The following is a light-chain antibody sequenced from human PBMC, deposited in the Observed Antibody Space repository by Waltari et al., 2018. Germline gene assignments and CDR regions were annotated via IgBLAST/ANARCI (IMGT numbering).Light chain of an antibody. Sequence: DIQMTQSPSTLSASVGDRVTITCRASQSISTWLAWYQQIPGEAPKLLIYKASSLESGVPSRFSVSGSWTEFTLTISSLRPDDFATYYCQQYNESPYTFGQWTKLEIK. V-gene: IGKV1-5*03. CDR1: QSISTW. CDR3: QQYNESPYT. J-gene: IGKJ2*01. CDR2: KAS.